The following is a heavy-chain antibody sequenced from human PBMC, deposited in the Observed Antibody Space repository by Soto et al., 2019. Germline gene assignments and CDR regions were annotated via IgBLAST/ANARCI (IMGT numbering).Heavy chain of an antibody. V-gene: IGHV3-21*06. J-gene: IGHJ4*02. CDR2: ITSSTTFI. Sequence: PGGSLRLSCAASGFTFNKYTMNWVRQAPGKGLEWVSSITSSTTFIYYADSVKGRFTISRDNAKSSLYLQMNSLRAEDTAVYYCTSDPDANVYFDSWGQGTLVTVSS. D-gene: IGHD3-16*01. CDR1: GFTFNKYT. CDR3: TSDPDANVYFDS.